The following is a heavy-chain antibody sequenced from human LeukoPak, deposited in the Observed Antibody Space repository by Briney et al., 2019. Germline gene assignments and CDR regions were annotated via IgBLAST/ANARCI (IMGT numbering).Heavy chain of an antibody. J-gene: IGHJ4*02. CDR2: IIPIFGTA. CDR1: GYTFTGYY. CDR3: ARDCPYDFWSGHHYYFDY. Sequence: SVKVSCKASGYTFTGYYMHWVRQAPGQGLEWMGGIIPIFGTANYAQKFQGRVTITADESTSTAYMELSSLRSEDTAVYYCARDCPYDFWSGHHYYFDYWGQGTLVTVSS. D-gene: IGHD3-3*01. V-gene: IGHV1-69*13.